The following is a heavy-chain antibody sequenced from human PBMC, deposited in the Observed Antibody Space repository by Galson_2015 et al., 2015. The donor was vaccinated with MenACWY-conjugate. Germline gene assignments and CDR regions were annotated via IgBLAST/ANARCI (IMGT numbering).Heavy chain of an antibody. CDR3: ARWGETYFIKAFDI. CDR1: GASISDFY. V-gene: IGHV4-59*01. D-gene: IGHD3-16*01. J-gene: IGHJ3*02. Sequence: ETLSLTCTVSGASISDFYWNWIRQPPGKGLEWIGFGHYSGSTYYNPSLKSRVTISVDTSKNQFSLKLSSVTAADTAVYYCARWGETYFIKAFDIWGQGTMVTVSS. CDR2: GHYSGST.